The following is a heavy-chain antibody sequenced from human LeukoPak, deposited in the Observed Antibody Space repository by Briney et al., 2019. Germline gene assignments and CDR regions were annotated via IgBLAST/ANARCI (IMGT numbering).Heavy chain of an antibody. J-gene: IGHJ4*02. CDR3: ASSYDSSGYTPFDY. CDR2: ISSNGGST. V-gene: IGHV3-64*01. Sequence: GGSLRLSCAASGFSFSRYTMLWVRQAPGKGLEYVSAISSNGGSTYYVKSVKGRFTISRDNSKKTLYLQMGSLRAEDMAVYYCASSYDSSGYTPFDYWGQGTLVTVSS. CDR1: GFSFSRYT. D-gene: IGHD3-22*01.